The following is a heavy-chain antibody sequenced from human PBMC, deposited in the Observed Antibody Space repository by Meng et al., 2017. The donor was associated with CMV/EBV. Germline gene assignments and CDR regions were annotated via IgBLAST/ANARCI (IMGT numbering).Heavy chain of an antibody. CDR3: ARSGVANFWYDP. J-gene: IGHJ5*02. Sequence: SVKVSCKASGGTFSSYAISWVRQAAGQGLEWMGGIIPIFGTANYAQKLQGRVTITTDESTSTAYMELSSLRSEDTAVYYCARSGVANFWYDPWGQGTLVSVSS. CDR2: IIPIFGTA. CDR1: GGTFSSYA. V-gene: IGHV1-69*05. D-gene: IGHD1-1*01.